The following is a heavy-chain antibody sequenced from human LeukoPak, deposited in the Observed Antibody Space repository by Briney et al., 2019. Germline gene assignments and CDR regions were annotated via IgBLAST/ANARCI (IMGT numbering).Heavy chain of an antibody. Sequence: ASLKVSCKASGGTFSSYAISWVRQTPGQGLEWMGWISAYNSTTYYAQKLQGRVTMTTDTSTSTAYMMLRSLRSDDTAVYYCVRDRSSIAVAGTFGHAYYYYYGMDVWGQGTTVTVSS. V-gene: IGHV1-18*01. CDR3: VRDRSSIAVAGTFGHAYYYYYGMDV. CDR1: GGTFSSYA. D-gene: IGHD6-19*01. J-gene: IGHJ6*02. CDR2: ISAYNSTT.